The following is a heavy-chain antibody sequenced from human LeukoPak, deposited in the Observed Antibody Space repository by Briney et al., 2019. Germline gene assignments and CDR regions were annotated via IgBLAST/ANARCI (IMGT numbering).Heavy chain of an antibody. V-gene: IGHV3-30*01. CDR1: GFTFSSYA. CDR3: ARGYYMDV. J-gene: IGHJ6*03. Sequence: PGRSLRLSCAASGFTFSSYAMHWVRQAPGKGLEWVAVISYDGSNKYYADSVKGRFTISRDNSKNTLYLQMNSLRAEDTAVYYCARGYYMDVWCKGTTVTVSS. CDR2: ISYDGSNK.